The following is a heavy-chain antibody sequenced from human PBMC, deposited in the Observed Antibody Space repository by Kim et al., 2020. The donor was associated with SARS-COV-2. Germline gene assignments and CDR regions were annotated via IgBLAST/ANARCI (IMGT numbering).Heavy chain of an antibody. V-gene: IGHV3-11*05. J-gene: IGHJ5*02. CDR2: T. CDR3: ARGGPIKWFDP. Sequence: TNYAGSVKGRITVSRDNGKNSVYLQMNSLRVDDTAVYYCARGGPIKWFDPWGQGSLVTVSP.